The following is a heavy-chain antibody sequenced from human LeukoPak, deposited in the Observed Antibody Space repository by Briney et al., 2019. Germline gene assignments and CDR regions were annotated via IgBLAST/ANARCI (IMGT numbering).Heavy chain of an antibody. J-gene: IGHJ3*02. D-gene: IGHD3-22*01. CDR1: GGSISSYY. V-gene: IGHV4-59*01. Sequence: SETLSLTCTVSGGSISSYYWSWIRQPPGKGLEWIGYIYYSGSTNYSPSLKSRVTISVDTSKNQFSLKLSSVTAADTAVYYCARGEYYYDSSGYYYSAFDIWGQGTMVTVSS. CDR2: IYYSGST. CDR3: ARGEYYYDSSGYYYSAFDI.